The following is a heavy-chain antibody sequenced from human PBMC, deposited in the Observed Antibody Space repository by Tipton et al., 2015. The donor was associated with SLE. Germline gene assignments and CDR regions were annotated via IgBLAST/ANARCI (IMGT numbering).Heavy chain of an antibody. D-gene: IGHD5-12*01. CDR1: GDSISANSYY. V-gene: IGHV4-4*07. J-gene: IGHJ4*02. CDR2: IYVSGST. CDR3: ARLISAYDCNFDY. Sequence: PGLVKPSETLSLICTVSGDSISANSYYWSWIRQPAGKGLEWIGRIYVSGSTNYNPSLKSRVTMSVDVSKNRLSLQLSSVTAADTALYYCARLISAYDCNFDYWGQGTLVTVSS.